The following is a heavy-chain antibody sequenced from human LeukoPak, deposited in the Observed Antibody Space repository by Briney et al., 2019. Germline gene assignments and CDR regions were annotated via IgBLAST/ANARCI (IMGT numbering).Heavy chain of an antibody. V-gene: IGHV4-34*01. CDR3: AYGSGSYWRSKPFDY. Sequence: SETLSLTCAVYGGSFSGYYWSWIRQPPGKGLEWIGEINHSGSTNYNPSLKSRVTISVDTSKNQFSLKLSSVTAADTAVYYCAYGSGSYWRSKPFDYWGQGTLVTVSS. D-gene: IGHD3-10*01. CDR1: GGSFSGYY. J-gene: IGHJ4*02. CDR2: INHSGST.